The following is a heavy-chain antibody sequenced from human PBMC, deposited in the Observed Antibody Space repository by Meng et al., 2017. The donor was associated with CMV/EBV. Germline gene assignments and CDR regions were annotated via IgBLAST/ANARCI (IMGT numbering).Heavy chain of an antibody. Sequence: GESLKISCAASGFTFSSYGMHWVRQAPGKGLEWVAFIRYDGSNKYYADSVKGRFTISRDNSKNTLYLQMNSLRAEDTAVYYCAKDQHPDRWHYDFWSGYYTGDYYYYGMDVWGQGTTVTVSS. D-gene: IGHD3-3*01. V-gene: IGHV3-30*02. J-gene: IGHJ6*02. CDR2: IRYDGSNK. CDR3: AKDQHPDRWHYDFWSGYYTGDYYYYGMDV. CDR1: GFTFSSYG.